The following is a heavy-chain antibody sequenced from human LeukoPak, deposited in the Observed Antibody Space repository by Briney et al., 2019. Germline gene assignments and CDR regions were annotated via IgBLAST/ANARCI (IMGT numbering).Heavy chain of an antibody. V-gene: IGHV3-23*01. CDR2: IFGSGGSP. D-gene: IGHD5-18*01. Sequence: GGSLRLSCEASGFTFGSHAMYWVHQAPGKGLEWVAGIFGSGGSPHYADPVKGRFTISRDNSRNTVYLQINSLRAEDTAVYYCGKTTVGYSSGQKPAWPVDYWGQGTLVTVSS. CDR1: GFTFGSHA. CDR3: GKTTVGYSSGQKPAWPVDY. J-gene: IGHJ4*02.